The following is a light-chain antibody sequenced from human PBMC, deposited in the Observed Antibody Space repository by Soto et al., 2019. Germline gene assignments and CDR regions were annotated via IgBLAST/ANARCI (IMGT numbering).Light chain of an antibody. CDR3: QHYGTSMWT. V-gene: IGKV3-20*01. CDR2: DTS. CDR1: QSVSSSS. Sequence: EIVLTQSPGTLSLSPGGRATLSCRASQSVSSSSLSWYQQKPGQAPRLLIYDTSSRATDIPDRFSGSGSGTDFTLTISRLEPEDFTVYYCQHYGTSMWT. J-gene: IGKJ1*01.